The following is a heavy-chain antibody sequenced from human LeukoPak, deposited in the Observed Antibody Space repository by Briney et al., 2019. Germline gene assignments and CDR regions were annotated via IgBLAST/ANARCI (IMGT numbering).Heavy chain of an antibody. D-gene: IGHD1-26*01. J-gene: IGHJ4*02. V-gene: IGHV1-18*01. CDR2: IYPNTGGT. CDR3: AREHQWASDY. Sequence: ASVKVSFKASGYTFTSYGISWVRQAPGQGLEWVGWIYPNTGGTDYAQKFQGRVTITSDTSIRTVYMEVRSLTSDDTAVYYCAREHQWASDYWGQGTLVTVSS. CDR1: GYTFTSYG.